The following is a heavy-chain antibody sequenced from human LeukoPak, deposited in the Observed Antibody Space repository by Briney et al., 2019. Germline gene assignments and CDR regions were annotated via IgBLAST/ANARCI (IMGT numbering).Heavy chain of an antibody. CDR2: ISGSGGGT. J-gene: IGHJ5*02. D-gene: IGHD4-17*01. V-gene: IGHV3-23*01. Sequence: PGGSLRLSCVGSGFTFSNYGMSWVRQAPGKGLEWVSGISGSGGGTYYADSVKGRFTISRDNSKNTLYLQMNSLRAEDTAVYYCASETEDTVTGFDPWGQGTLVTVSS. CDR3: ASETEDTVTGFDP. CDR1: GFTFSNYG.